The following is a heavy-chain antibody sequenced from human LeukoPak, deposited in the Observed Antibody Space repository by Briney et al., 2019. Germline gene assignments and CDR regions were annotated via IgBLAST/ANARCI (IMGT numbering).Heavy chain of an antibody. J-gene: IGHJ4*02. D-gene: IGHD3-9*01. CDR3: ARGRGILRYFDWLLRSNFDY. Sequence: PSETLSLTCAVYGGSFSGYYWSWIRQPPGKGLEWIGEINHSGSTNYNPSLKSRVTISVDTSKNQFSLKLSSVTAADTAVYYCARGRGILRYFDWLLRSNFDYWGQGTLVTVSS. CDR1: GGSFSGYY. V-gene: IGHV4-34*01. CDR2: INHSGST.